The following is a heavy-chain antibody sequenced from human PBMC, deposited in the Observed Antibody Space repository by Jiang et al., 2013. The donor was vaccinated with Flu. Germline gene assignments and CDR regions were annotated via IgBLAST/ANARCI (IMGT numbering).Heavy chain of an antibody. CDR3: AVHHPSMYYYGSGSYNVIFDY. V-gene: IGHV1-18*01. CDR1: GYTFTSYG. CDR2: ISAYNGNT. D-gene: IGHD3-10*01. J-gene: IGHJ4*02. Sequence: GAEVKKPGASVKVSCKASGYTFTSYGISWVRQAPGQGLEWMGWISAYNGNTNYAQKLQGRVTMTTDTSTSTAYMELRSLRSDDTAVYYCAVHHPSMYYYGSGSYNVIFDYWGQGTLVTVSS.